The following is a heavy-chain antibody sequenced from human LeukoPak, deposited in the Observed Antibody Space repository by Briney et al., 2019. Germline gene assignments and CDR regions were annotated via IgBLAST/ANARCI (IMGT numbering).Heavy chain of an antibody. J-gene: IGHJ4*02. CDR1: GFNFSTYA. V-gene: IGHV3-30*04. CDR3: ARAEGYGGELDS. D-gene: IGHD4-23*01. Sequence: PGRSLRLSCAASGFNFSTYAMHWVRQAPGKGLEWVGIISYDRSKTYYADPVKGRFTISRENSKNRLYLQMNSLRAEDTAVYYCARAEGYGGELDSWGQGTLVTVSS. CDR2: ISYDRSKT.